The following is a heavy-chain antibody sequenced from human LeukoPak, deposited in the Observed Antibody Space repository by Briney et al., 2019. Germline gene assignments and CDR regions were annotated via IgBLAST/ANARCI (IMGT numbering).Heavy chain of an antibody. CDR3: ARALKAPLYYRYMDV. Sequence: SETLSLTCAVYGGSFSGYYWSWIRQPPGKGLEWIGEINHSGSTNYNPSLKSRVTISVDTSKNQFSLKLSSVTAADTAVYYCARALKAPLYYRYMDVWGKGTTVTVSS. CDR2: INHSGST. J-gene: IGHJ6*03. CDR1: GGSFSGYY. V-gene: IGHV4-34*01.